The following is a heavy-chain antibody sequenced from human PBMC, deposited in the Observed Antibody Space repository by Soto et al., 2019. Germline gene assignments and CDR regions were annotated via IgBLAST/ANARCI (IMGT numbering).Heavy chain of an antibody. D-gene: IGHD4-4*01. CDR1: GFTFSGSA. CDR3: TRTRVTTVANYYYYGMDV. CDR2: IRSKANSYAT. Sequence: EVQLVESGGGLVQPGGSLKLSCAASGFTFSGSAMHWVRQASGKGLEWVGRIRSKANSYATAYAASVKGRFTISRDDSKNTAYLQMNSLKTEDMAVYYCTRTRVTTVANYYYYGMDVWGQGTTVTVSS. V-gene: IGHV3-73*02. J-gene: IGHJ6*02.